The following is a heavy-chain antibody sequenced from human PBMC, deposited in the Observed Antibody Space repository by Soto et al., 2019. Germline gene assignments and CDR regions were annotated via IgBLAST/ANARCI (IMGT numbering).Heavy chain of an antibody. D-gene: IGHD4-17*01. CDR1: GGSISSYY. Sequence: TSETLSLTCTVSGGSISSYYWSWIRQPAGKGLEWIGRIYTSGSTNHNPSLKSRVTMSVDTSENQFSLKLSSVTAADTAVYYCARVNPTVTTEYFDYWGQGTLVTVSS. V-gene: IGHV4-4*07. CDR3: ARVNPTVTTEYFDY. J-gene: IGHJ4*02. CDR2: IYTSGST.